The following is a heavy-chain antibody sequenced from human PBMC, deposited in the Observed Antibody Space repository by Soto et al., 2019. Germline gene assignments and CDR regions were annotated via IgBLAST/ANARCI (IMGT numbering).Heavy chain of an antibody. CDR2: IWYDGSNK. CDR1: GFTFSSYG. V-gene: IGHV3-33*01. CDR3: ARALWGVTSRDYYGMDV. Sequence: PGGSLRLSCAASGFTFSSYGMHWVRQAPGKGLEWVAVIWYDGSNKYYADSVKGRFTISRDNSKNTLYLQMNSLRAEDTAVYYCARALWGVTSRDYYGMDVWGQGTTVTVSS. J-gene: IGHJ6*02. D-gene: IGHD4-17*01.